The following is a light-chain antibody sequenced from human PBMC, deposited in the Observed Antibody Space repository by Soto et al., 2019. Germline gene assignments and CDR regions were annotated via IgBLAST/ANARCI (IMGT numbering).Light chain of an antibody. CDR1: SSDIGAYIY. CDR2: EVS. V-gene: IGLV2-8*01. CDR3: SSYAGSNNCV. Sequence: QTALPQPPSASGFHGQSVTISCTGTSSDIGAYIYVSWYQQHPGKAPKLMISEVSRRPSGGPERFSGSKSGNTASLTVSGLQADDEANYYCSSYAGSNNCVFGTGTKVTVL. J-gene: IGLJ1*01.